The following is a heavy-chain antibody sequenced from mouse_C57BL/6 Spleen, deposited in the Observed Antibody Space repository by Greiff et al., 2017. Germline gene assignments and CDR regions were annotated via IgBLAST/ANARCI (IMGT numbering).Heavy chain of an antibody. CDR2: IDPSDSYT. Sequence: QVQLQQPGAELVRPGTSVKLSCKASGYTFTSYWMHWVKQRPGQGLEWVGVIDPSDSYTNYNQKFKGKATLTVDTSSSTAYMQLSSLTSEDSAVYYCAKEGTVVAREGFDYWCQGTTLTVSS. V-gene: IGHV1-59*01. J-gene: IGHJ2*01. D-gene: IGHD1-1*01. CDR1: GYTFTSYW. CDR3: AKEGTVVAREGFDY.